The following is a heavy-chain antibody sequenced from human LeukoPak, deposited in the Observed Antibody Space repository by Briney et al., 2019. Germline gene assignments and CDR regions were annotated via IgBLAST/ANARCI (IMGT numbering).Heavy chain of an antibody. D-gene: IGHD5-18*01. J-gene: IGHJ4*01. CDR3: ARVRLRLDRAMVYDY. CDR1: RFTFSSYS. CDR2: ISSSSSYI. V-gene: IGHV3-21*01. Sequence: GGSLRLSCAASRFTFSSYSMNWVRQAPGKGLEWVSSISSSSSYIYCADSVKGRFTISRDNAKNSLYLQMNSLRAEDTAVYYCARVRLRLDRAMVYDYWGQGTLVTVSS.